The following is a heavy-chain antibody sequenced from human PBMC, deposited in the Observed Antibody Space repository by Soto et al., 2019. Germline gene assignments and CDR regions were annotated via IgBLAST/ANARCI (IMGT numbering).Heavy chain of an antibody. CDR1: GYSFKNYA. V-gene: IGHV1-3*01. J-gene: IGHJ4*02. CDR3: ARDDRSVSGVVTLDH. D-gene: IGHD3-3*01. CDR2: TNEGSGNT. Sequence: ASVKVSCKATGYSFKNYAVHWVRQAPGQRLEWMGFTNEGSGNTRFSQKFQGRISITRDTSASTVYLDLSSLTSEDTAIYYCARDDRSVSGVVTLDHWGPGTLVTVS.